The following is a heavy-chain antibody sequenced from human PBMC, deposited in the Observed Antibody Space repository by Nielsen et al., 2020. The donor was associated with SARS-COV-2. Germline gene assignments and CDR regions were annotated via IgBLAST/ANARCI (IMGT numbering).Heavy chain of an antibody. Sequence: GESLKISCAASGFTVSSNYMSWVRQAPGKGLEWVSVIYSGGSTYYADSVKGRFTISRDNSKNTLYLQMNSLRAEDTAVYYCAKDLRRIQLWSTGPYFDYWGQGTLVTVSS. D-gene: IGHD5-18*01. CDR2: IYSGGST. V-gene: IGHV3-53*01. CDR3: AKDLRRIQLWSTGPYFDY. CDR1: GFTVSSNY. J-gene: IGHJ4*02.